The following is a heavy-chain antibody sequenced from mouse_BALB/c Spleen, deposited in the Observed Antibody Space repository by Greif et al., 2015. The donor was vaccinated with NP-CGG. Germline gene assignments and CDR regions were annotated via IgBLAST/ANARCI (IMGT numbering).Heavy chain of an antibody. Sequence: VKLVESGPELVKPGASVRISCKASGYTFTSYYIHWVKQRPGQGLEWIGWIYPGNVNTKYNEKFKGKATLTADKSSSTAYMQLSSLTSEDSAVYFCARGIYYDYNYYAMDYWGQGTSVTVSS. CDR2: IYPGNVNT. V-gene: IGHV1S56*01. J-gene: IGHJ4*01. D-gene: IGHD2-4*01. CDR1: GYTFTSYY. CDR3: ARGIYYDYNYYAMDY.